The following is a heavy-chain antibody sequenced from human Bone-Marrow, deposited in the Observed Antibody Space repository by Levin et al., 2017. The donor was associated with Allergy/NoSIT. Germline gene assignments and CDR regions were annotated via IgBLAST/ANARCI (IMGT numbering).Heavy chain of an antibody. J-gene: IGHJ4*02. CDR3: ARGLWIAARSAWSY. Sequence: SQTLSLTCAVYGGSFSGSYWNWIRQPPGKGLEWIGEINHSGSTNYNPSLKSRITISVDTSKNQFSLKLSSVTAADTGVYYCARGLWIAARSAWSYWGQGTLVTVSS. CDR1: GGSFSGSY. D-gene: IGHD6-6*01. V-gene: IGHV4-34*01. CDR2: INHSGST.